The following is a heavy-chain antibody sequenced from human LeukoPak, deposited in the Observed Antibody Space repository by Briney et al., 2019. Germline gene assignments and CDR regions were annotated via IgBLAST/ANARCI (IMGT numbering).Heavy chain of an antibody. J-gene: IGHJ3*02. CDR1: GLTFSSYG. CDR2: ISFDGSYK. CDR3: AKGVDTATLHGAFDI. D-gene: IGHD5-18*01. V-gene: IGHV3-30*18. Sequence: PGGSLRLSCAASGLTFSSYGMHWVRQAPGKGLEWVGVISFDGSYKYYADSVKGRFTISRDNSKNTLYLQMNSLRVEDTAEYYCAKGVDTATLHGAFDIWGQGTMVTVSS.